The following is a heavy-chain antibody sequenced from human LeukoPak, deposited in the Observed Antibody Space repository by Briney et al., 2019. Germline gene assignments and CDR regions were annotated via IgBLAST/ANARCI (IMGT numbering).Heavy chain of an antibody. CDR1: GYISTSSY. CDR3: ARPLQNTVTYLGFDY. CDR2: INPDGGSR. Sequence: ASVKVSCKASGYISTSSYMHWVRQAPGQGLEWMGVINPDGGSRGYARKFRGGVTMTRDTSTSTVYLELSSLRSEDTAVYYCARPLQNTVTYLGFDYWGQGTLVTVSS. J-gene: IGHJ4*02. V-gene: IGHV1-46*01. D-gene: IGHD4-17*01.